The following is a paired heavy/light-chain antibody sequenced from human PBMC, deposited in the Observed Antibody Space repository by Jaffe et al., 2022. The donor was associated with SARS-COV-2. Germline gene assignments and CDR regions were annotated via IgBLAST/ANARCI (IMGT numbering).Heavy chain of an antibody. CDR3: AKDIYSSLGGNWFDP. Sequence: EVQLLESGGGLVQPGGSLRLSCAASGFRFSNYAMNWVRQAPGKGLEWVSSISGSGGRTHYADSVKGRFTISRDNSESTLYLQMNGLRADDTAIYHCAKDIYSSLGGNWFDPWGQGTLVTVSS. CDR1: GFRFSNYA. V-gene: IGHV3-23*01. J-gene: IGHJ5*02. D-gene: IGHD3-16*01. CDR2: ISGSGGRT.
Light chain of an antibody. CDR1: QSVSSD. Sequence: EIVMTQSPATLSVSPGERATLSCRASQSVSSDLAWYQQKPGQAPRLLIYGASTRATGVPARFTGSGSGTEFTLTISSLQSEDFAVYYCQQYNKWPPYTFGQGTKLEIK. CDR2: GAS. V-gene: IGKV3-15*01. J-gene: IGKJ2*01. CDR3: QQYNKWPPYT.